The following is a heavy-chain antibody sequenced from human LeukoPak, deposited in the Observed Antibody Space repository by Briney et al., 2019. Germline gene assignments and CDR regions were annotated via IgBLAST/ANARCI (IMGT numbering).Heavy chain of an antibody. D-gene: IGHD3-22*01. CDR3: ARAGVWDYNDSSGYHNGAFDI. CDR1: GYTFTDYY. V-gene: IGHV1-2*02. J-gene: IGHJ3*02. CDR2: INPDSGGT. Sequence: ASVKVSCRASGYTFTDYYMHWVRQAPGQGLEWMGWINPDSGGTNYAQRFQGRVTMTRDTSISTAYMELSRLRSDDTAFYYCARAGVWDYNDSSGYHNGAFDIWGQGTMVTVSS.